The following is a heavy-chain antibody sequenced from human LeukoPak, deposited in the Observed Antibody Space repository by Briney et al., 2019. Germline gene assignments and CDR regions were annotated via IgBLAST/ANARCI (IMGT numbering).Heavy chain of an antibody. D-gene: IGHD4-17*01. CDR2: ISGSGGST. V-gene: IGHV3-23*01. CDR3: AKYGDYVHSRYFDY. CDR1: GFTFSSYA. Sequence: GGSLRLFCAASGFTFSSYAMSWVRQAPGKGLEWVSAISGSGGSTYYADSVKGRFTISRDNSKNTLYLQMNSLRAEDTAVYYCAKYGDYVHSRYFDYWGQGTLVTVSS. J-gene: IGHJ4*02.